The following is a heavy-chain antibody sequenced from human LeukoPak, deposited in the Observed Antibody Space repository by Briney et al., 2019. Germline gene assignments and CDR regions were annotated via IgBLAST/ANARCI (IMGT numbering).Heavy chain of an antibody. D-gene: IGHD2-15*01. CDR3: AKDIFRWSFDH. V-gene: IGHV3-23*01. CDR2: IGNSDET. J-gene: IGHJ4*02. Sequence: GGSLRLSCAASGFTFSSYAMSWVRQAPGMGLEWVAAIGNSDETYYADAVKGRFTISRDTSKNTLFLQMNNLRAEDTAVYFCAKDIFRWSFDHWGQGNLVTVSS. CDR1: GFTFSSYA.